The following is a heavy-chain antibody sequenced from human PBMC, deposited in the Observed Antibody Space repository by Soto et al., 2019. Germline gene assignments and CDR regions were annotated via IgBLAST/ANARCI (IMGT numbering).Heavy chain of an antibody. CDR2: ISAYNGNT. D-gene: IGHD6-19*01. J-gene: IGHJ6*03. V-gene: IGHV1-18*01. CDR1: GYTFSSYG. Sequence: QVQLVQSGAEVKKPGASVKVSCKASGYTFSSYGISWVRQAPGQGLEWMGWISAYNGNTNYAQKLQGRVTMTTDTSTSTAYMELRSLRSDDTAVYYCARESSGIAVANYYYYYMDVWGKGTTVTVSS. CDR3: ARESSGIAVANYYYYYMDV.